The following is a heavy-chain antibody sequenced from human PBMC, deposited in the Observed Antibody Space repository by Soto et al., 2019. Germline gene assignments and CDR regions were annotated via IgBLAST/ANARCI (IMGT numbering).Heavy chain of an antibody. CDR2: IIPIFGTA. V-gene: IGHV1-69*13. CDR3: ARDFGNIVVVVAATPYYYYGMDV. J-gene: IGHJ6*02. CDR1: GGTFSSYA. D-gene: IGHD2-15*01. Sequence: SVKVSCTASGGTFSSYAISWVRQAPGQGLEWMGGIIPIFGTANYAQKFQGRVTITADESTSTAYMELSSLRSEDTAVYYCARDFGNIVVVVAATPYYYYGMDVWGQGTTVTVSS.